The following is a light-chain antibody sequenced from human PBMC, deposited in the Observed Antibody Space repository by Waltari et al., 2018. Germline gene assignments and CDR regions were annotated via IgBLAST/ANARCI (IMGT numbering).Light chain of an antibody. J-gene: IGKJ1*01. V-gene: IGKV1-12*01. CDR2: GAS. CDR1: QGISSW. Sequence: DIQMTQSPSSVSASVGDRVTLTCRASQGISSWLAWYQQKPGKAPKLLISGASSLKSGVPPRFSGSGSGTDFTLTISSLQPEDSATYYCQQTNSFPRMFGPGTKVEIQ. CDR3: QQTNSFPRM.